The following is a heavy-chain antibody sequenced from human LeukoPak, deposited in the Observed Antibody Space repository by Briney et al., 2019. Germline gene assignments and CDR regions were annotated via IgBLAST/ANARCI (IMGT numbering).Heavy chain of an antibody. CDR3: ATSTDYYDASGFYY. Sequence: GASVKVSCKASGTSFKSYGFHWVRQAPGQGLEWTGRTVPIYDAPIYAQKFHGRVTITADTSTTTVYMELSSLRSEDTAIFYCATSTDYYDASGFYYWGQGTLVSVSS. V-gene: IGHV1-69*06. D-gene: IGHD3-9*01. CDR1: GTSFKSYG. J-gene: IGHJ4*02. CDR2: TVPIYDAP.